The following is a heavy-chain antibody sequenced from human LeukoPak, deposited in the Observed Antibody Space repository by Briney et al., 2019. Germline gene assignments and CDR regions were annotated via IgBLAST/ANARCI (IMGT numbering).Heavy chain of an antibody. CDR1: GFTFSNAW. J-gene: IGHJ6*02. CDR3: TTGCSSTSCYGV. D-gene: IGHD2-2*01. CDR2: IKSKTDGGTT. Sequence: MPGGSLRLSCAASGFTFSNAWMSWVRQAPRKGLEWVGRIKSKTDGGTTDYAAPVKGRFTISGDGSKNTLYLQMNSLKTEDTAVYYCTTGCSSTSCYGVWGQGTTVTVSS. V-gene: IGHV3-15*01.